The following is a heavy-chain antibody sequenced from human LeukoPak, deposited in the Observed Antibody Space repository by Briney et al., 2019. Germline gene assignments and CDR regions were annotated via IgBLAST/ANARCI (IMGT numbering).Heavy chain of an antibody. V-gene: IGHV3-21*01. J-gene: IGHJ5*02. CDR2: ISTSSIYI. CDR3: ARGKVGVAGNSNWFDP. Sequence: GGSLRLSCAASGFTFSSYSMNWVRQAPGKGLEWVSSISTSSIYIYYADSVKGRFTVSRDNAKKSLYLQMNSLRAADMAVYYCARGKVGVAGNSNWFDPWGQGTLVTVSS. D-gene: IGHD6-19*01. CDR1: GFTFSSYS.